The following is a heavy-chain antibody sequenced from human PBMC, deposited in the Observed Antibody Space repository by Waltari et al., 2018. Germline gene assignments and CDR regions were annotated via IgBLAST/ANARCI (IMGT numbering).Heavy chain of an antibody. Sequence: HVQLLQSGAEVKEPGASVKVSCKASGYTFTTFAMHWLLQAPGQGLAWMGWINPGNGNTKYSQKFQARVTITRDTFASTVYMDLRSLTSEDTAVYFCATNVWLPNLNFDSWGQGTLVTVSS. CDR3: ATNVWLPNLNFDS. D-gene: IGHD3-22*01. CDR2: INPGNGNT. J-gene: IGHJ4*02. CDR1: GYTFTTFA. V-gene: IGHV1-3*01.